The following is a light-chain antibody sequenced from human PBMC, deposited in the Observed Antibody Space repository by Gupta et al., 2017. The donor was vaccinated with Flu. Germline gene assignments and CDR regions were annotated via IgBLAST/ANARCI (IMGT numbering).Light chain of an antibody. CDR1: ALTKQY. Sequence: QTTSTTWSGNALTKQYADWYQQKPGQAPELRRYNDSERHSGTPERVSGSSSGTTVTLTISRVQAEDEADDDDQSEDSSGTDCWVFGTGTKVTVL. CDR3: QSEDSSGTDCWV. J-gene: IGLJ1*01. CDR2: NDS. V-gene: IGLV3-25*03.